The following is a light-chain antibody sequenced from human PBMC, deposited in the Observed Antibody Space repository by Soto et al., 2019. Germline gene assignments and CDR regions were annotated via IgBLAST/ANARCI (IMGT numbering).Light chain of an antibody. J-gene: IGKJ4*01. CDR3: QQSYSTPPLT. V-gene: IGKV1-39*01. Sequence: DIQMTQSPSSLSASVGDRVTITCRASQSISSYLNWYQQKPGKAPKLLIYAASSLQSGVPSRFSGSGSGTDFTLTISSLQPEDFATNYCQQSYSTPPLTFGGGTKVEIK. CDR1: QSISSY. CDR2: AAS.